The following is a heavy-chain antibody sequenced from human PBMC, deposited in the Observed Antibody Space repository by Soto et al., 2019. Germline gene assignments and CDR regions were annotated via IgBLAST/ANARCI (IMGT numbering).Heavy chain of an antibody. J-gene: IGHJ5*02. Sequence: GGSLRLSCAASGFTFSSYGMHWVRQAPGKGLEWVAVISYDGSNKYYADSVKGRFTISRDNSKNTLYLQMNSLRAEDTAVYYCAKDNLDYGDNNWFDPWGQGTLVTVSS. D-gene: IGHD4-17*01. V-gene: IGHV3-30*18. CDR1: GFTFSSYG. CDR2: ISYDGSNK. CDR3: AKDNLDYGDNNWFDP.